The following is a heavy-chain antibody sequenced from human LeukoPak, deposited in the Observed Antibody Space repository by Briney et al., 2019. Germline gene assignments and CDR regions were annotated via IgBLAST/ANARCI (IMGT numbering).Heavy chain of an antibody. CDR3: ARVEVVVVAATPFDY. J-gene: IGHJ4*02. D-gene: IGHD2-15*01. CDR2: MNPNSGNT. CDR1: GYTFTSYD. Sequence: GASVKVSCKASGYTFTSYDINWVRQATGQGLEWMGWMNPNSGNTGYAQKFQGRVTITRNTSISTAYMELNSLRAEDTAVYYCARVEVVVVAATPFDYWGQGTLVTVSS. V-gene: IGHV1-8*03.